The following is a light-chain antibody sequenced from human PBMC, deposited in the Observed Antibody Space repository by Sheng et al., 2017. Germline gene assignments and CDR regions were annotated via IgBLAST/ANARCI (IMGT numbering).Light chain of an antibody. J-gene: IGLJ2*01. Sequence: SYELTQPPSVSVSPGQTASITCSGDKLGDRFASWYQQKPGQSPVMVIYQDNKRPSGIPXRFSGSNSGNTATLTIXGTQAMDEADFYCQTWDRNTAHVVFGGGTKLTVL. CDR2: QDN. CDR1: KLGDRF. V-gene: IGLV3-1*01. CDR3: QTWDRNTAHVV.